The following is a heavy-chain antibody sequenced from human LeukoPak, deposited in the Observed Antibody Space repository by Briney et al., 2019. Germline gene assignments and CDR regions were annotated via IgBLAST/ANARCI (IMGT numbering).Heavy chain of an antibody. CDR1: GYTFTGNG. Sequence: ASVKVSCKASGYTFTGNGITWVRQAPGQGLEWMGWISGYNGNTVYAQKFQGRVTMTEDTSTDTAYMELSSLRSEDTAVYYCATASYGSGSYYILFYYFDYWGQGTLVTVSS. V-gene: IGHV1-18*01. CDR2: ISGYNGNT. CDR3: ATASYGSGSYYILFYYFDY. D-gene: IGHD3-10*01. J-gene: IGHJ4*02.